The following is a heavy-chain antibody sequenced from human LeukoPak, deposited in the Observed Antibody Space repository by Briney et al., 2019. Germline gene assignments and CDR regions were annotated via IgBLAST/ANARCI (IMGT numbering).Heavy chain of an antibody. CDR2: ICYSGST. CDR3: ARQRTNSSPARGDNWFDP. CDR1: GGSTSSYY. Sequence: SETLSLTCTVSGGSTSSYYWSWIRQPPGKGLEWIGYICYSGSTNYNPSLKSRVTISVDTSKNQFSLKLSSVTAADTAVYYCARQRTNSSPARGDNWFDPWGQGTLVTVSS. J-gene: IGHJ5*02. D-gene: IGHD6-13*01. V-gene: IGHV4-59*08.